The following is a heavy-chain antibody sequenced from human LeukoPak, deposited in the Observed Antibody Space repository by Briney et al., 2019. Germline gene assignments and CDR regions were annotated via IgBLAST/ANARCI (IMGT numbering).Heavy chain of an antibody. J-gene: IGHJ4*02. CDR3: ARSIYYYDSSGLDQEY. Sequence: PSETLSLTCTVSGGSISRGGHYWSWIRQHPGKGLEWIGYIYYSGSTYYNPSLKSRVTISVDTSKNQFSLKLSSATAADAAVYYCARSIYYYDSSGLDQEYWGQGTLVTVSS. CDR1: GGSISRGGHY. D-gene: IGHD3-22*01. V-gene: IGHV4-31*03. CDR2: IYYSGST.